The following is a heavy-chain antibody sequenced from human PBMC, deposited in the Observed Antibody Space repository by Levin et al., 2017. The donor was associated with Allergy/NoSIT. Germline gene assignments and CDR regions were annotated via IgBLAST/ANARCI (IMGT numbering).Heavy chain of an antibody. CDR2: ISGSGGST. CDR1: GFTFSSYA. Sequence: GESLKISCAASGFTFSSYAMSWVRQAPGKGLEWVSAISGSGGSTYYADSVKGRFTISRDNSKNTLYLQMHSLRAEDTAVYYCANLLSAVTTVYWGQGTLVTVSS. V-gene: IGHV3-23*01. CDR3: ANLLSAVTTVY. J-gene: IGHJ4*02. D-gene: IGHD4-17*01.